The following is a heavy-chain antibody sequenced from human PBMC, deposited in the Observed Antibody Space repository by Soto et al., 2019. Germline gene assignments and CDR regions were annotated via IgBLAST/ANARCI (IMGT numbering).Heavy chain of an antibody. CDR1: GYTFTSYG. Sequence: GASVKVSCKASGYTFTSYGISWVRQAPGQGLEWMGWISAYNGNTNYAQKLQGRVTMTTDTSTSTAYMELRSLRSDDTAVYYCAGGYCSSTSCPRPYYGMDVWGQGTTVTVSS. CDR2: ISAYNGNT. CDR3: AGGYCSSTSCPRPYYGMDV. V-gene: IGHV1-18*04. D-gene: IGHD2-2*01. J-gene: IGHJ6*02.